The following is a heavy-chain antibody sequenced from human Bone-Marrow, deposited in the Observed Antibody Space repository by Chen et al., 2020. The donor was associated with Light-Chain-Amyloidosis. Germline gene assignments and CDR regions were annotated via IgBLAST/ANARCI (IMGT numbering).Heavy chain of an antibody. CDR1: GYTFTGYY. CDR2: INPNSGGT. Sequence: QVQLVQSGAEGKKPGDSEKVSCKASGYTFTGYYMHWVRQAPGQGLEWMGWINPNSGGTNYAQKFQGWVTMTRDTSISTAYMELSRLRSDDTAVYYCARDTVVGATQYYFDYWGQGTLVTVSS. J-gene: IGHJ4*02. CDR3: ARDTVVGATQYYFDY. V-gene: IGHV1-2*04. D-gene: IGHD1-26*01.